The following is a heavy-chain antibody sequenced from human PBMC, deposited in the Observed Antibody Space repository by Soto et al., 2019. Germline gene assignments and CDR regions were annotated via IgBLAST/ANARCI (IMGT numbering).Heavy chain of an antibody. V-gene: IGHV4-34*01. Sequence: SETLSLTCAVYGGSFSGYYWSWIRQPPGKGLEWIGEINHSGSTNYNPSLKSRVTISVDTSKNQFSLKLSSVTAADTAVYYCARAPDWGWSYYYYMDVWGKGTTVTVSS. D-gene: IGHD7-27*01. CDR3: ARAPDWGWSYYYYMDV. CDR1: GGSFSGYY. J-gene: IGHJ6*03. CDR2: INHSGST.